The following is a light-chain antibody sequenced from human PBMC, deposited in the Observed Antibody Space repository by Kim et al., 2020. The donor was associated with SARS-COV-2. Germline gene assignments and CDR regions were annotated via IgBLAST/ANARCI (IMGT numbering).Light chain of an antibody. Sequence: ASVGDRFTITCRSSQGISNYLAWYQQKPGKVPKLLIYAASTLQSGVPSRFSGSGSGTDFTLTISSLQPEDVATYYCQKYNSAPRTFGQGTKVDIK. CDR3: QKYNSAPRT. J-gene: IGKJ1*01. CDR1: QGISNY. CDR2: AAS. V-gene: IGKV1-27*01.